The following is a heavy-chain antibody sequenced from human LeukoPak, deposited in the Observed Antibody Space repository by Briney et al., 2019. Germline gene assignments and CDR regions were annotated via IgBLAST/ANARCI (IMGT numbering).Heavy chain of an antibody. J-gene: IGHJ3*01. CDR3: ATPLRGGVAFDV. V-gene: IGHV4-39*01. Sequence: PSETLSLTCTVSGESISSSNYCWAWIRQPPGKGLEWIGSIFCHGSTNYNPSLGSRVTISVDASKNQFSLKLSSVTAADTAVYYCATPLRGGVAFDVWGQGTVVTVSS. CDR2: IFCHGST. CDR1: GESISSSNYC. D-gene: IGHD2-8*01.